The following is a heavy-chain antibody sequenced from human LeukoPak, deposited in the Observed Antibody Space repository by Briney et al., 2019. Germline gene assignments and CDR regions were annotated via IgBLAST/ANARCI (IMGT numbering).Heavy chain of an antibody. CDR1: GFTFSSYT. V-gene: IGHV3-21*01. D-gene: IGHD4-23*01. Sequence: GGSLRLSCAASGFTFSSYTMNWVRQAPGKGLEWVSSMSSSSSYIYYADSVKGRFTISRDNAKNSLYLQMNSLRAEDTAVYYCARVRGGNTRDFDYWGQGTLVTVSS. CDR3: ARVRGGNTRDFDY. J-gene: IGHJ4*02. CDR2: MSSSSSYI.